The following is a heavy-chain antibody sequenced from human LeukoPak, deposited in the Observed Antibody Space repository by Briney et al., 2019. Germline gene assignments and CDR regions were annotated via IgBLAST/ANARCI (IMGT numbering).Heavy chain of an antibody. Sequence: PGGSLRLSCAASGFTFSSYWMHWVRQAPGKGLVWVSRINSDGSSTSYADSVKGRFTISRGNSKNTLYLQMNSLRAEDTAVYYCARDSLSYDSSGYSAFYYYYGMDVWGQGTTVTVSS. J-gene: IGHJ6*02. CDR3: ARDSLSYDSSGYSAFYYYYGMDV. CDR2: INSDGSST. V-gene: IGHV3-74*01. D-gene: IGHD3-22*01. CDR1: GFTFSSYW.